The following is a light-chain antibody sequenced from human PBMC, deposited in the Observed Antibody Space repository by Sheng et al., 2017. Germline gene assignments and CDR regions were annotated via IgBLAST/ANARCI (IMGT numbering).Light chain of an antibody. J-gene: IGKJ4*01. CDR1: QSIRDNY. V-gene: IGKV3D-20*02. Sequence: EIVLTQSPGTLSLSPGERATLSCRASQSIRDNYLAWYQQKPGQAPRVLISGASSRATGIPDRFSGSGSGTDFTLTISSLEPEDFAVYYCQHRITWPLSFGGGTKVEI. CDR2: GAS. CDR3: QHRITWPLS.